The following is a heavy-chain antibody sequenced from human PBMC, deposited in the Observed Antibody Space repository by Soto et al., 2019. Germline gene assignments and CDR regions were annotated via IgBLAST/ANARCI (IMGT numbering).Heavy chain of an antibody. CDR3: ARGGLRSAYGSAGGGLYYSYGMDV. Sequence: ASVKVSCKASGYTFTSYAMHWVRQAPGQRLEWMGWINAGNGNTKYSQKFQGRVTITRDTSASTAYMELSSLRSEDTAVYYCARGGLRSAYGSAGGGLYYSYGMDVWRKGTTVTVSS. D-gene: IGHD3-10*01. J-gene: IGHJ6*04. CDR2: INAGNGNT. CDR1: GYTFTSYA. V-gene: IGHV1-3*01.